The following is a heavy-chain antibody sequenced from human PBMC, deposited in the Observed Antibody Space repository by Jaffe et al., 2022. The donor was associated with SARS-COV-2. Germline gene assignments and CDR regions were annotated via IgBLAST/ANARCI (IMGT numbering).Heavy chain of an antibody. J-gene: IGHJ4*02. CDR1: GFTFSSYA. CDR2: ISSNGGST. CDR3: ARATDDNDYGDYGADY. Sequence: EVQLVESGGGLVQPGGSLRLSCAASGFTFSSYAMHWVRQAPGKGLEYVSAISSNGGSTYYANSVKGRFTISRDNSKNTLYLQMGSLRAEDMAVYYCARATDDNDYGDYGADYWGQGTLVTVSS. V-gene: IGHV3-64*01. D-gene: IGHD4-17*01.